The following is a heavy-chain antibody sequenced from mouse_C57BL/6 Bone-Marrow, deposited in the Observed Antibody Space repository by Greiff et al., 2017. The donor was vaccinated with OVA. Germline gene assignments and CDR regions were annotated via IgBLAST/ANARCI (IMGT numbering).Heavy chain of an antibody. CDR1: GSSFNTYA. V-gene: IGHV10-1*01. Sequence: EVMLVESGGGLVQPKGSLKLSCAASGSSFNTYAMNWVRQAPGKGLEWVARIRSKSNNYATYYADSVKDRFTISRDDSESMLYLQMNNLKTEDTAMYYCVRRLYAMDYWGQGTSVTVSS. J-gene: IGHJ4*01. CDR3: VRRLYAMDY. CDR2: IRSKSNNYAT.